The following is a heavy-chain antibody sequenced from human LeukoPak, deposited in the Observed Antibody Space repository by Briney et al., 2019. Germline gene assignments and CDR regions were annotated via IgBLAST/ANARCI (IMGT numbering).Heavy chain of an antibody. D-gene: IGHD5-18*01. CDR2: INAGNGNT. Sequence: ASVKASCKAPGYTFTSYGMHWVSQAPGQRLEWMGWINAGNGNTKYSQKFQGRVTITRDTSASTAYMELSSLRSEDTAVYYCARGAAMAPVLGYWGQGTLVTVSS. CDR1: GYTFTSYG. J-gene: IGHJ4*02. CDR3: ARGAAMAPVLGY. V-gene: IGHV1-3*01.